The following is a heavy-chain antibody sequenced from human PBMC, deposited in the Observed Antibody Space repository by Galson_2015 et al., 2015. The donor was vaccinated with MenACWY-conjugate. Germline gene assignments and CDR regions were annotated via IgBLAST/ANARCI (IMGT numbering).Heavy chain of an antibody. J-gene: IGHJ4*02. CDR1: GYTLTELS. V-gene: IGHV1-24*01. CDR3: ATLGSRRVKVGATVVVQYFDY. Sequence: SVKVSCKVSGYTLTELSMHWVRQAPGKGLEWMGGFDPEDGETIYAQKFQGRVTMTEDTSTDTAYMELSSLRSEDTAVYYCATLGSRRVKVGATVVVQYFDYWGQGTLVTVSS. CDR2: FDPEDGET. D-gene: IGHD1-26*01.